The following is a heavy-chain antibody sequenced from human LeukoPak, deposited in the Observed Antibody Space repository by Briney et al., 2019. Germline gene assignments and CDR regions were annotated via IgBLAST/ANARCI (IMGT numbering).Heavy chain of an antibody. CDR3: ARDPLFTEYYFDY. V-gene: IGHV3-21*01. CDR1: GFTFSSYS. D-gene: IGHD2-21*01. CDR2: ISSSGSYI. J-gene: IGHJ4*02. Sequence: GGSLRLSCAASGFTFSSYSMNWVRQAPGKGLEWVSSISSSGSYIYYADSVKGRFTISRDNAKNSLYLQMNSLRAEDTAVYYCARDPLFTEYYFDYWGQGTLVTVSS.